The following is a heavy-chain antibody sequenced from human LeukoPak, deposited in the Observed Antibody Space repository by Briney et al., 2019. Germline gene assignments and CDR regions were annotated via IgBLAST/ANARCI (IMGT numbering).Heavy chain of an antibody. Sequence: PGGSLRLSCAASGFTFSSYAMHWVRQAPCKGLEWVAVISYDGSNKYYADSVKGRFTISRDNSKNTLYLQMNSLRAEDTAVYYCARGPRGGSPRYWYFDLWGRGTLVTVSS. J-gene: IGHJ2*01. V-gene: IGHV3-30-3*01. CDR3: ARGPRGGSPRYWYFDL. D-gene: IGHD3-16*01. CDR1: GFTFSSYA. CDR2: ISYDGSNK.